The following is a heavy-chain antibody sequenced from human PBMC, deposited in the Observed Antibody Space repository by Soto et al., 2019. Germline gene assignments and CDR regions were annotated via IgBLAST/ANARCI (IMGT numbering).Heavy chain of an antibody. CDR1: GYTFTSYY. CDR3: ARAPGWFGELFYWFDP. CDR2: MNPNSDNT. V-gene: IGHV1-8*02. J-gene: IGHJ5*02. Sequence: ASVKVSCKASGYTFTSYYMNWVRQATGQGLEWMGWMNPNSDNTGYAQKFQGRVTMTRNTSISTAYMELSSLRSEDTAVYYCARAPGWFGELFYWFDPWGQGTLVTVSS. D-gene: IGHD3-10*01.